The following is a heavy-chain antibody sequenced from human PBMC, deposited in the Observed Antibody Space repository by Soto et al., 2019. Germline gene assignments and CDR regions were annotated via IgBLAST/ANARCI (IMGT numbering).Heavy chain of an antibody. J-gene: IGHJ4*02. Sequence: PGGSLRLSCAASGFTFSSYSMNWVRQAPGKGLEWVSYISSSSSTIYYADSVKGRFTISRDNAKNSLYLQMNSLRAEDTAVYYCARQHSGSYYFESWGQGTPVTVSS. V-gene: IGHV3-48*01. CDR3: ARQHSGSYYFES. D-gene: IGHD1-26*01. CDR1: GFTFSSYS. CDR2: ISSSSSTI.